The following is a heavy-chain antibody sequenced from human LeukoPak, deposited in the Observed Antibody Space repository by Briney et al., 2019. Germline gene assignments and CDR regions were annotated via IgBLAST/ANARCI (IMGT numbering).Heavy chain of an antibody. CDR3: ARDLVWRAVVVVAAMAGSIDY. Sequence: GASVKVSCKASGYTFTSYGISWVRQAPGQGLEWMGWISAYNGNTNYAQKLQGRVTMTTDTSTSTAYMELRSLRSDDTAVYYCARDLVWRAVVVVAAMAGSIDYWGQGTLVTVSS. J-gene: IGHJ4*02. CDR1: GYTFTSYG. V-gene: IGHV1-18*01. D-gene: IGHD2-15*01. CDR2: ISAYNGNT.